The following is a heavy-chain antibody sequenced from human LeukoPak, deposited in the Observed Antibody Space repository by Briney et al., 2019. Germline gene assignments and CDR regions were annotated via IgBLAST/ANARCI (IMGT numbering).Heavy chain of an antibody. CDR2: IAYDGSNK. D-gene: IGHD5-12*01. CDR3: ARDIYSGLLAGYFDY. Sequence: PGGSLRLSCAASGFTFSSYAMHWVRQAPGKGLEWVAVIAYDGSNKYYADSVKGRFTISRDNSKNTLYLQMNSLRAEDTAVYYCARDIYSGLLAGYFDYWGQGTLVTVSS. V-gene: IGHV3-30-3*01. J-gene: IGHJ4*02. CDR1: GFTFSSYA.